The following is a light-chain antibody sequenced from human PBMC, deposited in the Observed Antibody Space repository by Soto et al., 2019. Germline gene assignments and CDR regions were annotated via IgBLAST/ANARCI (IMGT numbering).Light chain of an antibody. CDR1: SSNIGAGYD. V-gene: IGLV1-40*01. CDR3: RSYARSLGGFV. CDR2: NNG. J-gene: IGLJ1*01. Sequence: QSVLTQPPSVSGAPGQRVTIYCTGGSSNIGAGYDVHWYQQLPGTAPRLVIYNNGNRPAGVPDRFSGPKSGTSASLAITGLQTEDVADYCCRSYARSLGGFVFGSGTKVTVL.